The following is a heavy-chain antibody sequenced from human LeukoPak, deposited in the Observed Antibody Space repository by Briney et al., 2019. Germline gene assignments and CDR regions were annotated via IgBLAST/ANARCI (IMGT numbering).Heavy chain of an antibody. D-gene: IGHD1/OR15-1a*01. CDR3: ARDEQRSGAFDI. V-gene: IGHV3-48*02. Sequence: PGGSLRLSCAASGFTFSSYSMNWVRQAPGKGLEWVSYISSSGSTKYYADSVKGRFTISRDNAQNSLYLQMNSLRDEDTAVYYCARDEQRSGAFDIWGQGTMVTVSS. CDR1: GFTFSSYS. CDR2: ISSSGSTK. J-gene: IGHJ3*02.